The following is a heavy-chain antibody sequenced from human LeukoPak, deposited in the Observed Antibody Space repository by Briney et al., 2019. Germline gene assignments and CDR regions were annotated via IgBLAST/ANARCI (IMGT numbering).Heavy chain of an antibody. CDR3: TRVPTNYYYFDV. CDR1: GYSFTGYY. Sequence: ASVKVSCKTSGYSFTGYYTHWVRQAPGQGLEWMGWVNPDSGGTIHAQKFQGRVTMTRDTSISTAYMELSRLRSDDTAGYYHTRVPTNYYYFDVWGQGTLVTVSS. CDR2: VNPDSGGT. J-gene: IGHJ4*03. D-gene: IGHD1-26*01. V-gene: IGHV1-2*02.